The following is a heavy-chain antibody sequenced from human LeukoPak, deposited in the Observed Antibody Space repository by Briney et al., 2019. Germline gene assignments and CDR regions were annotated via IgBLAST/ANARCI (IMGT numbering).Heavy chain of an antibody. V-gene: IGHV3-7*03. Sequence: PGGSLRLSCAASGVTFSSYWMSWVRQAPGKGLEWVANIKEDGSEKYYVDSVKGRFTISRDNSKNTVYLQMNSLRAEDTAVYYCARDAAPGYSRAYYFDYWGQGTLVTVSS. CDR3: ARDAAPGYSRAYYFDY. D-gene: IGHD6-13*01. CDR1: GVTFSSYW. J-gene: IGHJ4*02. CDR2: IKEDGSEK.